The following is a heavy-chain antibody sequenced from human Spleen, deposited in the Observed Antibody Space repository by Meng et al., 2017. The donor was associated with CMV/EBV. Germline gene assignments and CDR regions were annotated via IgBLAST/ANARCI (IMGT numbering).Heavy chain of an antibody. CDR3: AKDKAMEMDV. D-gene: IGHD1-1*01. CDR1: GFHFSKYN. CDR2: ISSSGTYI. V-gene: IGHV3-21*04. Sequence: GESLKISCAASGFHFSKYNMNWVRQAPGKGLEWVSFISSSGTYIYYADSVKGRFTISRDNSRNTLYLQMNGLRAEDTAVYYCAKDKAMEMDVWGQGTTVTVS. J-gene: IGHJ6*02.